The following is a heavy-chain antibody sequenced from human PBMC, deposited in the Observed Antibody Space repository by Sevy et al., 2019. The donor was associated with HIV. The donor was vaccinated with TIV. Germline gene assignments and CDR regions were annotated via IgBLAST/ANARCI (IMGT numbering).Heavy chain of an antibody. D-gene: IGHD2-21*02. V-gene: IGHV4-59*08. Sequence: KHSETLSLTCTVSGGSISSYLWSWIRQPPGRGLEWIGYMYNTWSTNYNPSLKSRVTISLDTSKNQFSLKLSSVTAADTAVYYCARHQTTAVLYAFDLWGQGTMVTVSS. CDR2: MYNTWST. J-gene: IGHJ3*01. CDR3: ARHQTTAVLYAFDL. CDR1: GGSISSYL.